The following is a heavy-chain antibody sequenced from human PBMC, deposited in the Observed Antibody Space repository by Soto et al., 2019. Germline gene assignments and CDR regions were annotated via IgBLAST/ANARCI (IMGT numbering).Heavy chain of an antibody. J-gene: IGHJ3*02. CDR1: GFTFSSYA. CDR2: ISGSGGST. V-gene: IGHV3-23*01. CDR3: TKDLPGITGPDAFDI. Sequence: PGGSLRLSCAASGFTFSSYAMSWVRQAPGKGLEWVSAISGSGGSTYYADSVKGRVTITRDNSKNTLYLQMNRLRANDTAVYFCTKDLPGITGPDAFDIWGKGTMVTASS.